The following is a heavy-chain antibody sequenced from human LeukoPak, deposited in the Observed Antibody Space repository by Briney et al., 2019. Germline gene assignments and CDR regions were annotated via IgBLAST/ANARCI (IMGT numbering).Heavy chain of an antibody. CDR2: INTDGSST. Sequence: GGSLGLSCAASGFTVSSYWMHWVRQAPGKGQVWVSRINTDGSSTTYADSVKGRFTISRDNAKNTLYLQMNSLRAEDTAVYYCARGASASPSQFDYWGQGTLVTVSS. V-gene: IGHV3-74*01. CDR3: ARGASASPSQFDY. CDR1: GFTVSSYW. J-gene: IGHJ4*02.